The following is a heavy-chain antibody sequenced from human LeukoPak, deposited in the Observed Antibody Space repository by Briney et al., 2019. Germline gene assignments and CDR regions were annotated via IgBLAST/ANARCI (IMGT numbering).Heavy chain of an antibody. Sequence: SETLSLTCTVSGGSIRSSSYYWGWIRQPPGKGLERIGSISYSGNTYYNPSLKSRVTISVDTSKNQLSLKLSSVTAADTAVYYCARVTGSYYYYYYMDVWGKGTTVTVSS. CDR1: GGSIRSSSYY. J-gene: IGHJ6*03. D-gene: IGHD3-10*01. CDR2: ISYSGNT. CDR3: ARVTGSYYYYYYMDV. V-gene: IGHV4-39*07.